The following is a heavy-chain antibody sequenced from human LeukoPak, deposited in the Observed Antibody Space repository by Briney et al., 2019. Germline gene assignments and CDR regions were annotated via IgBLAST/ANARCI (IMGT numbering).Heavy chain of an antibody. J-gene: IGHJ4*02. CDR2: IYYSGST. D-gene: IGHD4-17*01. CDR3: ARVGDYGDYDY. V-gene: IGHV4-59*01. CDR1: GGSFSGYY. Sequence: SETLSLTCAVYGGSFSGYYWSWIRQPPGKGLEWIGYIYYSGSTNYNPSLKSRVTISVDTSKNQFSLKLSSVTAADTAVYYCARVGDYGDYDYWGQGTLVTVSS.